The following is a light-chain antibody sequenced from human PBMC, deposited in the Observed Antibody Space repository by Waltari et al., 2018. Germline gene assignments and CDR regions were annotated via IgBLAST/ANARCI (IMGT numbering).Light chain of an antibody. CDR2: GAS. CDR1: QTVSTF. J-gene: IGKJ4*01. Sequence: DIQMTQFPSSLSASVGDRVTITCRASQTVSTFLNWYQQKSGKAPVVLIFGASILQSEVPSRFSGSGSGTDFTLTISSLQPEDFATYYCQQSYFTPLTFGGGTKVELK. V-gene: IGKV1-39*01. CDR3: QQSYFTPLT.